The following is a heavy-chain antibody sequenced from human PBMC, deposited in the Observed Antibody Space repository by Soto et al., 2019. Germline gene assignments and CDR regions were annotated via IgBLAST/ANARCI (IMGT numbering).Heavy chain of an antibody. Sequence: ASVKVSCKASGYTLTSDYMHWVRQAPGQGLEWMAIMNPSGSSTSYAQKFQDRLTMTRDTSTSTVYMELRSLRSEDTAVYYCARDRSGVHWFDAWG. CDR1: GYTLTSDY. V-gene: IGHV1-46*01. CDR2: MNPSGSST. CDR3: ARDRSGVHWFDA. D-gene: IGHD3-3*01. J-gene: IGHJ5*01.